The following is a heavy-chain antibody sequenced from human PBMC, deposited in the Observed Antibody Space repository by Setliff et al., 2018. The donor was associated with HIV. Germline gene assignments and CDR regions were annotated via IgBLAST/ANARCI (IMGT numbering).Heavy chain of an antibody. J-gene: IGHJ5*02. V-gene: IGHV1-2*02. Sequence: GASVKVSCKASGYTLTGYYMHWVRLAPGLGLEWMGWINPHSGNTDFAQRFQGRITMTRDTSIRTSYMELSSLTFDDTATYYCAKVGRCVGTTCPRWFDPWGQGTLVTVSS. CDR3: AKVGRCVGTTCPRWFDP. CDR2: INPHSGNT. CDR1: GYTLTGYY. D-gene: IGHD2-21*01.